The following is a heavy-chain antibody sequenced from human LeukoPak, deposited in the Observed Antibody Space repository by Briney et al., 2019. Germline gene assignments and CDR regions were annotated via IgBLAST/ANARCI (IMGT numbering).Heavy chain of an antibody. V-gene: IGHV1-18*01. D-gene: IGHD3-3*01. Sequence: ASVKVSCTASGYTFTSYGISWVRQAPGQGLEWMGWISAYNGNTNYAQKLQGRVTMITDTSTSTAYMELSSLRSEDTAVYYCARDRGITIFGVYYGMDVWGQGTTVTVSS. J-gene: IGHJ6*02. CDR2: ISAYNGNT. CDR1: GYTFTSYG. CDR3: ARDRGITIFGVYYGMDV.